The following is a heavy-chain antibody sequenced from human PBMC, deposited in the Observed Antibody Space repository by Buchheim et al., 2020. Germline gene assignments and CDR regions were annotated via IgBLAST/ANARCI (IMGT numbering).Heavy chain of an antibody. CDR1: GGSFSGYY. Sequence: QVQLQQWGAGLLKPSETLSLTCAVYGGSFSGYYWSWIRQPPGKGLEWIGEINHSGSTNYNPSLKSRVTISVDTSKNQFSLKLSSVTAADTAVYYCARGRRRSIAARPGTFDYWGQGTL. CDR2: INHSGST. V-gene: IGHV4-34*01. J-gene: IGHJ4*02. D-gene: IGHD6-6*01. CDR3: ARGRRRSIAARPGTFDY.